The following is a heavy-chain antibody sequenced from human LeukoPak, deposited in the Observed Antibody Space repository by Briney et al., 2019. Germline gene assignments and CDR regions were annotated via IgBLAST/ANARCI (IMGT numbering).Heavy chain of an antibody. V-gene: IGHV3-7*04. D-gene: IGHD2-21*01. Sequence: PGGALRLSCAASGFSFSTYWMSWVRQAPGKGLEWVGNIKQDGSEKYYVDSVKGRFTISRDNAKNSLYLQMNSLRVEDTAVYYLARAWSYSTGGYNYWGQGTLVTVSS. CDR2: IKQDGSEK. J-gene: IGHJ4*02. CDR1: GFSFSTYW. CDR3: ARAWSYSTGGYNY.